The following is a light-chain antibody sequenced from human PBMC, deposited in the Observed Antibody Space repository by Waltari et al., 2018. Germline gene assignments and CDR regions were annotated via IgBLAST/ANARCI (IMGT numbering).Light chain of an antibody. V-gene: IGLV10-54*01. CDR2: RKN. J-gene: IGLJ3*02. CDR1: SHNVGDHG. CDR3: SAWDSSLTAWV. Sequence: QAGLTQPPSVSKDLRQTATLTFTGNSHNVGDHGAALLQQHQGHPPILLSYRKNNRPSGISERFSASRSGNTASLTITGLQPEDEADYYCSAWDSSLTAWVFGGGTKLTVL.